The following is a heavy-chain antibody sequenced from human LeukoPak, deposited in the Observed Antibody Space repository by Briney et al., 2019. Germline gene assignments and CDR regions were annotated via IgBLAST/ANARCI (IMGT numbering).Heavy chain of an antibody. V-gene: IGHV4-38-2*02. CDR1: GYSISSGYY. D-gene: IGHD1-1*01. Sequence: SETLSLTCTVSGYSISSGYYWGWIRQPPGKGLEWIGSIYHSGSTYYNPSLKSRVTISVDTSKNQFSLKLSSVTAADTAVYYCASGELERYDAFDIWGQGTMVTVSS. CDR3: ASGELERYDAFDI. J-gene: IGHJ3*02. CDR2: IYHSGST.